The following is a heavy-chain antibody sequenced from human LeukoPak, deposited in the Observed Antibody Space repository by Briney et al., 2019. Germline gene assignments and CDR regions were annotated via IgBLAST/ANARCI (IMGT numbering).Heavy chain of an antibody. J-gene: IGHJ4*02. Sequence: GGSLRLSCAASGFTFSSYEMNWVRQAPGKGLEWVSYISSSGSTIYYADSVKGRFTISRDNSKNTLYLQMNSLRAEDTAVCYCARADEWLYDYWGQGTLVTVSS. CDR1: GFTFSSYE. CDR2: ISSSGSTI. V-gene: IGHV3-48*03. D-gene: IGHD3-3*01. CDR3: ARADEWLYDY.